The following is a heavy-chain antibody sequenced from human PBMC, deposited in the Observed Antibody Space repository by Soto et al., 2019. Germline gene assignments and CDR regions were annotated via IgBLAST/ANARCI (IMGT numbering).Heavy chain of an antibody. Sequence: SETLSLTCAVSGGSISSSNWWSWVRQPPGKGLEWIGEIYHSGSTNYNPSLKSRVTISVDKSKNQFSLKLSSVTAADTAVYYCAREPFYYDSSGYYYTLWGQGTLLTVSS. CDR2: IYHSGST. D-gene: IGHD3-22*01. CDR3: AREPFYYDSSGYYYTL. V-gene: IGHV4-4*02. CDR1: GGSISSSNW. J-gene: IGHJ4*02.